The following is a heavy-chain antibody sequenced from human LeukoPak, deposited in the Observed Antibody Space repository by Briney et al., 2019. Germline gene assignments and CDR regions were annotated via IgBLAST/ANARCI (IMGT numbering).Heavy chain of an antibody. V-gene: IGHV1-69*05. Sequence: GASVKVSCKASGGTFSSYAISWVRQAPGQGLEWMGGIIPIFGTANYAQKFQGRVTITTDESTSTAYMELSSLRSEDTAVYYCAREGKAAAGIFDYWGQGTLVTVSS. J-gene: IGHJ4*02. D-gene: IGHD6-13*01. CDR3: AREGKAAAGIFDY. CDR1: GGTFSSYA. CDR2: IIPIFGTA.